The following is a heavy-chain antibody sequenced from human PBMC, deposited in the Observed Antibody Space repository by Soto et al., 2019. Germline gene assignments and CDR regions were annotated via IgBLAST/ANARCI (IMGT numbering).Heavy chain of an antibody. V-gene: IGHV1-69*13. CDR2: IIPIFGTA. Sequence: SVKVSCKASGGTFSSYAISWVRQAPGQGLEWMGGIIPIFGTANYVQKFQGRVTITADESTSTAYMELSSLRSEDTAVYYCARDHNLAPHFGVARNYYYGMDVWGQGTTVTVSS. CDR3: ARDHNLAPHFGVARNYYYGMDV. D-gene: IGHD3-3*01. CDR1: GGTFSSYA. J-gene: IGHJ6*02.